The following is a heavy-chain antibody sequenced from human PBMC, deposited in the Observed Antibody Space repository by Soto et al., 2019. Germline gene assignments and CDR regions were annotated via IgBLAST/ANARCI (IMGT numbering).Heavy chain of an antibody. D-gene: IGHD3-10*01. Sequence: QVQLVESGGGVVQPGRSLRLSCAASEFTFSNYGMHWVRQAPGKGLEGVAVILNDGSNRYHADSVKDRFTISRDNSKTTLYLQMNSLRAEDTAVYYCARDDEYSGNGMDVWGQGTTVTVS. J-gene: IGHJ6*02. CDR3: ARDDEYSGNGMDV. CDR2: ILNDGSNR. CDR1: EFTFSNYG. V-gene: IGHV3-33*01.